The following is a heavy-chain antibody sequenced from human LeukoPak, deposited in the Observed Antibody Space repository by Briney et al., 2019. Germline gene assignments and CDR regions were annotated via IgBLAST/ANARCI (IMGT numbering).Heavy chain of an antibody. J-gene: IGHJ4*02. CDR1: GXFISSGGDY. D-gene: IGHD6-19*01. CDR3: ARDRSSGWFDY. Sequence: PSETLSLTCTVSGXFISSGGDYYTWIRRHPGKGLDYIGYIYYSGSTYYNPSLKSRVAMSVDTSKSQFSLKLSSVTAADTAVYYCARDRSSGWFDYWGQGTLVTVSS. CDR2: IYYSGST. V-gene: IGHV4-31*03.